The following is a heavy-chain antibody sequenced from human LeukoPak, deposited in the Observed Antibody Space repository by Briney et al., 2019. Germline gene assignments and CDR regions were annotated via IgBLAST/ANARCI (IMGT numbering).Heavy chain of an antibody. CDR1: GGSISGYH. V-gene: IGHV4-34*01. J-gene: IGHJ1*01. CDR2: INHSGST. Sequence: SETLSLTCNVSGGSISGYHWSWIRQPPGKGLEWIGEINHSGSTNYNPSLKSRVTISVDTSKSQFSLKLSSVTAADTAVYYCARHDRELPDQHWGQGTLVTVSS. CDR3: ARHDRELPDQH. D-gene: IGHD1-26*01.